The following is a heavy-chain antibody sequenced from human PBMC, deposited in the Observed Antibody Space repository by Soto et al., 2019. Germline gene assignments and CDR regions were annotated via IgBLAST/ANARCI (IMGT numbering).Heavy chain of an antibody. Sequence: ASVKVSCKASGYTFTSYYMHWVRQAPGQGLEWMGIINPSGGSTSYAQKFQGRVTMTRDTSTSTVYMELSSLRPEDTAIYYCARVIVRTSYSDRSGYYFKYWGQGTLVTVSS. J-gene: IGHJ4*02. CDR2: INPSGGST. CDR3: ARVIVRTSYSDRSGYYFKY. D-gene: IGHD3-22*01. V-gene: IGHV1-46*01. CDR1: GYTFTSYY.